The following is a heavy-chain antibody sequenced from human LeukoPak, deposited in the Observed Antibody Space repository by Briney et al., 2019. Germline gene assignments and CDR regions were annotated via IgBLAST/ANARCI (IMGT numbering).Heavy chain of an antibody. D-gene: IGHD3-22*01. V-gene: IGHV1-18*01. Sequence: EASVKVSCKASGYTFTGYGISWVRQAPGQGLEWMGWISAYNGNTNYAQKLQGRVTMTTDTSTSTAYMDLRSLRSDDTAVYYCARASITMIVVVPDDYWGQGTLVTVSS. CDR1: GYTFTGYG. J-gene: IGHJ4*02. CDR2: ISAYNGNT. CDR3: ARASITMIVVVPDDY.